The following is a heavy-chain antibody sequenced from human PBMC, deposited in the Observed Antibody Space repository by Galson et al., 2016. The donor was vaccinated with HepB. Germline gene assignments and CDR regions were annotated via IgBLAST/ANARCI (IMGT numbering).Heavy chain of an antibody. CDR2: IDNDGSRT. CDR1: GFTFSNYW. Sequence: SLRLSCAASGFTFSNYWMHWVRRAPGKGLVWVSRIDNDGSRTNYADSVKGRFTISRDNAENTLYLQMNSLRAEDTAVYYCARGGHYYDNSAEPPDYWGQGTLVTVSS. CDR3: ARGGHYYDNSAEPPDY. D-gene: IGHD3-22*01. V-gene: IGHV3-74*01. J-gene: IGHJ4*02.